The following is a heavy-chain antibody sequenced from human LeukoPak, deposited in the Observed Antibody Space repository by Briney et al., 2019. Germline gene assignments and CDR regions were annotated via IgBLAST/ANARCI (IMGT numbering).Heavy chain of an antibody. Sequence: GGSLRLSCAASGFTFSSYAMSWVRQAPGKGLEWVSAINGSGGSTYYADSVKGRFTISRDNSKNTLYLQMNSLRAEDTAVYYCAKASYDGYSSSWYRINWFDPWGQGTLVTVSS. CDR1: GFTFSSYA. CDR3: AKASYDGYSSSWYRINWFDP. CDR2: INGSGGST. V-gene: IGHV3-23*01. D-gene: IGHD6-13*01. J-gene: IGHJ5*02.